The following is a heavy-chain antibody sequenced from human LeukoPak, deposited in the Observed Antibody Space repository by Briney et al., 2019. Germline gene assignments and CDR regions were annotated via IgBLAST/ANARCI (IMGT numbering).Heavy chain of an antibody. Sequence: GGSLRLSCAASGFNFNNYAMSWVRQAPGKGLQWVSPISGRGDITHYADSVEGRFTIYRDNSKNTVFLQMNWLRADDTAVYYCAKDLTWIPPVLVTFDLRGQGTLVAVSP. D-gene: IGHD3-9*01. V-gene: IGHV3-23*01. CDR3: AKDLTWIPPVLVTFDL. J-gene: IGHJ4*02. CDR1: GFNFNNYA. CDR2: ISGRGDIT.